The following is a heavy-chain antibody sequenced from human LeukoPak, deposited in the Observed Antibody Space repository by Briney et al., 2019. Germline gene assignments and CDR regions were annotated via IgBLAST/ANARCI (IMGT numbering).Heavy chain of an antibody. Sequence: ASVWLSRKASGYTFTSYYMDWVRQAPGQGLEWMGIVNPSGGCTSYAQKFQGRVTMTRDTSTSTVYMELSSLRSEDTAVYYCARAPGPPSAQDYWDQGTLVTVSS. J-gene: IGHJ4*02. CDR2: VNPSGGCT. CDR1: GYTFTSYY. CDR3: ARAPGPPSAQDY. V-gene: IGHV1-46*01.